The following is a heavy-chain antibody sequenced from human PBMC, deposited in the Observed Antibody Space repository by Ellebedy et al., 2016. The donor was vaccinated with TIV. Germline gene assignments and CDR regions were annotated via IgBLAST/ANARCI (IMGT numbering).Heavy chain of an antibody. D-gene: IGHD3-22*01. J-gene: IGHJ3*02. CDR1: GLTFSNAW. Sequence: GESLKISCAASGLTFSNAWMTWVRQAPGKGLEWVGRIKSKTDGGTIDYAAPVKGRFTISRDNSKNTLYLQIDSLRAEDTAVYYCARDAPRADYDSSDLMGSFDIWGQGTMVTVSS. V-gene: IGHV3-15*01. CDR2: IKSKTDGGTI. CDR3: ARDAPRADYDSSDLMGSFDI.